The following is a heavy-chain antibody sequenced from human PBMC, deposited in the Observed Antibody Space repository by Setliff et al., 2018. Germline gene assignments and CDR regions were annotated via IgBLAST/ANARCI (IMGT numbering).Heavy chain of an antibody. CDR2: IHHGGTT. V-gene: IGHV4-4*02. D-gene: IGHD4-4*01. Sequence: PSETLSLTCAVSGGSISSSNWWSWVRQAPGKGLERIGEIHHGGTTNYNPSLKSRVTMSVDKSKNQFSLKLSSVTAADTAVYYCARREMTTVTTGGIDYWGQGTLVTVSS. CDR1: GGSISSSNW. CDR3: ARREMTTVTTGGIDY. J-gene: IGHJ4*02.